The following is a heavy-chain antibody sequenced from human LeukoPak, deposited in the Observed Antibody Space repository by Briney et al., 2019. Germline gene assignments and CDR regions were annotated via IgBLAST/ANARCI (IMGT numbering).Heavy chain of an antibody. D-gene: IGHD5-18*01. CDR2: IIGRGGST. Sequence: GGSLRLSCAASGFTFSNYAMSGVGRAPGKGREWVSAIIGRGGSTYCADSVKGRFTISRDNSKNTLYLQMNSLRAEDTAVYYCAKRTKIQLWCEPTINIWGQGTMVTVSS. CDR3: AKRTKIQLWCEPTINI. V-gene: IGHV3-23*01. J-gene: IGHJ3*02. CDR1: GFTFSNYA.